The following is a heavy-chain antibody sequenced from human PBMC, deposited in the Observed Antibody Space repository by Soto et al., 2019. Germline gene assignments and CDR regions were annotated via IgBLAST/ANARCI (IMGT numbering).Heavy chain of an antibody. CDR3: ANSWTTLTTGFDL. CDR1: GFTFSNYA. CDR2: ISSDGSEK. D-gene: IGHD4-17*01. V-gene: IGHV3-30*18. Sequence: GGSLRLSCVASGFTFSNYAMHWVRQAPGKGLGWVAVISSDGSEKYYLDSVRDRFTISRDNSKNTLYLQMNNLRPEDTAMYYCANSWTTLTTGFDLWGQGAMVTVYS. J-gene: IGHJ4*02.